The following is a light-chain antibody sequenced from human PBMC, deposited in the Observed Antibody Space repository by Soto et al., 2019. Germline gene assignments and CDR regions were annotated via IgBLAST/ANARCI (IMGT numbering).Light chain of an antibody. CDR1: QSVSSY. Sequence: EIVLTQSPGSLCLPPGQRATLSCRAIQSVSSYLAWYQQKPGQAPRLLIYDASNRATGIPDRFSGSGSGTDFTLTISSLHSEDFAVYDCQQYNNWPRTFGQGTKVDI. CDR2: DAS. CDR3: QQYNNWPRT. V-gene: IGKV3D-15*01. J-gene: IGKJ1*01.